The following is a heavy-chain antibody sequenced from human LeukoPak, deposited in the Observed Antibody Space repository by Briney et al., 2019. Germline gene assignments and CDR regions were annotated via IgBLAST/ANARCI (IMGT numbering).Heavy chain of an antibody. V-gene: IGHV4-39*07. J-gene: IGHJ4*02. CDR1: GGSISSSSYY. D-gene: IGHD4-17*01. CDR2: IYHSGNT. CDR3: ARAGYGDSDFDY. Sequence: PSETLSLTCTVSGGSISSSSYYWGWIRQPPGKGLEWIGSIYHSGNTYYNPSLNRRVTISVDTSKNKFSLKLNFVTAADTDVYYCARAGYGDSDFDYWGQGTLVTVSS.